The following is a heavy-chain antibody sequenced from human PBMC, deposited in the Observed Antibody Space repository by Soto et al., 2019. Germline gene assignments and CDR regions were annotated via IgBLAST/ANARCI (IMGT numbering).Heavy chain of an antibody. V-gene: IGHV2-26*01. CDR2: IFSNDDK. D-gene: IGHD5-18*01. J-gene: IGHJ4*02. CDR3: ARITYSYGLLNFDY. CDR1: GFSLSNARMG. Sequence: QVTLKESGPVLLKPTETLTLTCTVSGFSLSNARMGVSWIRQPPGKALEWLAHIFSNDDKSYTASLKSRHTISKDTSKSQVVLTMTNMDPVDTATYYCARITYSYGLLNFDYWGQGTLVNVSS.